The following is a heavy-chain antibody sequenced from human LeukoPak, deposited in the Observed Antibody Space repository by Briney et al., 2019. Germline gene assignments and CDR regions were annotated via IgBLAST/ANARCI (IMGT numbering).Heavy chain of an antibody. J-gene: IGHJ4*02. CDR3: ARIPDGLRADY. CDR2: INHSGST. Sequence: SETLSLTCAVYGGSFSGYYWSWIRQPPGKGLEWIGEINHSGSTNYNPSLKSRVTISVDTSKNQFSLKLSSVTAADTAVYYCARIPDGLRADYWGQGTLVTVSS. V-gene: IGHV4-34*01. CDR1: GGSFSGYY. D-gene: IGHD5-24*01.